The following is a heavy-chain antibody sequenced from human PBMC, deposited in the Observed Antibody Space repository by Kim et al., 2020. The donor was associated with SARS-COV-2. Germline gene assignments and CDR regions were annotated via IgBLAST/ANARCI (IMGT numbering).Heavy chain of an antibody. CDR3: ATDNSGYYYGLDV. Sequence: YTPSLKGRVTLSVDTSKNQFSLKLSSVTAADTALYFCATDNSGYYYGLDVWGQGTTVTVSS. V-gene: IGHV4-34*01. J-gene: IGHJ6*02. D-gene: IGHD6-19*01.